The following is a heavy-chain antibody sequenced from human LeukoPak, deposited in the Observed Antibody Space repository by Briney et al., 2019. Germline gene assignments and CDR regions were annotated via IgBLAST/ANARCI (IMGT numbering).Heavy chain of an antibody. CDR2: IYYSGST. CDR3: ARGQHSSGWPSIDY. V-gene: IGHV4-59*01. J-gene: IGHJ4*02. Sequence: SETLSLTCTVSGGSISSYYWSWIRQPPGKGLEWLGYIYYSGSTNYNPSLKSRVTISVDTSKNQFSLKLSSVTAADTAVYYCARGQHSSGWPSIDYWGQGTLVTVSS. D-gene: IGHD6-19*01. CDR1: GGSISSYY.